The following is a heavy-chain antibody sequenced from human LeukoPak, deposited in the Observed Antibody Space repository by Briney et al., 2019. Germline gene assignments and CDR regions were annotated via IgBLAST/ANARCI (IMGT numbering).Heavy chain of an antibody. V-gene: IGHV1-69*13. D-gene: IGHD2-2*01. J-gene: IGHJ6*02. CDR1: GGTFSSYA. Sequence: SVKVSCKASGGTFSSYAISWVRQAPGQGLEGMGGTIPIFGTANYAQKFQGRVTITADESTSTAYMELSSLRSEDTAVYYCKYPYCSSTSCYGAMSGMDVWGQGATVTVSS. CDR3: KYPYCSSTSCYGAMSGMDV. CDR2: TIPIFGTA.